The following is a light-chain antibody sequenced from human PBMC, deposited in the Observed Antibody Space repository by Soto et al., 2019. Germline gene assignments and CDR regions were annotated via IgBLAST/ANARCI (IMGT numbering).Light chain of an antibody. CDR2: RNN. Sequence: QSVLTQPPSASGTPGQRVTISCSGSSSNIGSNYVYWYQQLPGTAPKLLIYRNNQRPSWVPDRFSGSKSGTSASLAISGLRSEDEADYYCAAWADSISSVVFGGGTKLTVL. J-gene: IGLJ2*01. CDR3: AAWADSISSVV. CDR1: SSNIGSNY. V-gene: IGLV1-47*01.